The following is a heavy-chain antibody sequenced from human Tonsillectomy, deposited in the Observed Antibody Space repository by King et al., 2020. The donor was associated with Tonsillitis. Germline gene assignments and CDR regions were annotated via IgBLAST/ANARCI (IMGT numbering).Heavy chain of an antibody. CDR1: GFAFRTYG. Sequence: VQLVESGGGVVQPGRSLGLSCVASGFAFRTYGMHWVRQAPGKGLEGVAVIWSDGNNKFYADSVRGRFTFSRDNSENTLYLQMNNLRAEDTAVYYCVRERGPFDAFDVWGQGTMVTVSS. J-gene: IGHJ3*01. V-gene: IGHV3-33*01. CDR3: VRERGPFDAFDV. D-gene: IGHD3-16*01. CDR2: IWSDGNNK.